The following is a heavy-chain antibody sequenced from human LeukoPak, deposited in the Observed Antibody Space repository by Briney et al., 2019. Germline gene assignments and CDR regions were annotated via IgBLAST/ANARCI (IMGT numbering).Heavy chain of an antibody. J-gene: IGHJ4*02. D-gene: IGHD2/OR15-2a*01. CDR2: ISYDGSNK. Sequence: PGGSLRLSCTASGFTFSSYAMHWVRQAPGKGLEWVAVISYDGSNKYYADSVKGRFTISRDNAKNSLYLQMNSLRAEDTAVYYCARSKEGSKYVLDYWGQGTLVTVSS. CDR3: ARSKEGSKYVLDY. V-gene: IGHV3-30-3*01. CDR1: GFTFSSYA.